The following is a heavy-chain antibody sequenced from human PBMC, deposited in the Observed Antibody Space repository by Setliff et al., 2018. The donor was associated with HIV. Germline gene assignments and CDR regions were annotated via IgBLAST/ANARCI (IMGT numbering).Heavy chain of an antibody. D-gene: IGHD1-26*01. CDR1: GGTFSSIVYY. J-gene: IGHJ4*02. V-gene: IGHV4-39*01. CDR2: IYYSGTT. Sequence: PSETLSLTCTVSGGTFSSIVYYWGWIRQPPGKGLEWIGSIYYSGTTYYNPSLKSRVTISVDTSKNQFSLRLSSVTAADTAVYYCASGEDSGSYGEPFNSWGQGALVTVSS. CDR3: ASGEDSGSYGEPFNS.